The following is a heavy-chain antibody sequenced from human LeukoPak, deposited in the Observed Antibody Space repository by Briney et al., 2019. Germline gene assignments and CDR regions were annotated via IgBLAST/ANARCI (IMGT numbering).Heavy chain of an antibody. CDR3: AKDREVVAPWYYFDY. V-gene: IGHV3-30*18. CDR1: GFTFSSYG. Sequence: QSGRSLRLSCAASGFTFSSYGMHWVRQAPGKGLEWVAVISYDGSNKYYADSVKGRFTISRDNSKNTLYLQMNSLRAEDTAVYYCAKDREVVAPWYYFDYWGQGTLVTVSS. J-gene: IGHJ4*02. CDR2: ISYDGSNK. D-gene: IGHD2-15*01.